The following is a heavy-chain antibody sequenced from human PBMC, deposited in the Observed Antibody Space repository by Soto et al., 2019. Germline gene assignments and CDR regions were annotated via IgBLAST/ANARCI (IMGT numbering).Heavy chain of an antibody. Sequence: EVQLVESGGGLVQPGGSLRLSCAASGFTFSDYWMSWVRQAPGKGLECVANIKRDGSEKYYVDPVKGRFTSSRDNAKNSLYLQMNSLRAEDTAVYYCATSMGRGGNDYWGQGTLVTVS. CDR2: IKRDGSEK. D-gene: IGHD3-10*01. J-gene: IGHJ4*02. V-gene: IGHV3-7*05. CDR1: GFTFSDYW. CDR3: ATSMGRGGNDY.